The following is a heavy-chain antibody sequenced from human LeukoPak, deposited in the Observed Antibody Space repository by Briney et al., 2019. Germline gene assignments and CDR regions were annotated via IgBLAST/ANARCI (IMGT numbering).Heavy chain of an antibody. CDR1: ADSVSRSDSY. D-gene: IGHD3-22*01. J-gene: IGHJ1*01. CDR2: IYYSGRT. CDR3: ARRRYYDGSGYLE. V-gene: IGHV4-39*01. Sequence: SETLSLTCSVSADSVSRSDSYWDWIRQPPGKGLEWIGTIYYSGRTYCSPSLKSRVTLSVDTSSNQFSLNLRSVTAADTAVYYCARRRYYDGSGYLEWGQGTLLSVSS.